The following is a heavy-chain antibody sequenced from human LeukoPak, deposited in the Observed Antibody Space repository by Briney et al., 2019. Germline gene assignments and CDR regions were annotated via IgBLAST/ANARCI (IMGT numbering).Heavy chain of an antibody. Sequence: GGSLRLSCAASGFTFSSYSMNWVRQAPGTGLEWVSSISSSSRYIYYAASVKGRFTISRDNANNSLYLQMNSLRAEDTAVYYCARELMYYYDSSGYYDYWGQGTLVTVSS. D-gene: IGHD3-22*01. CDR3: ARELMYYYDSSGYYDY. V-gene: IGHV3-21*01. J-gene: IGHJ4*02. CDR1: GFTFSSYS. CDR2: ISSSSRYI.